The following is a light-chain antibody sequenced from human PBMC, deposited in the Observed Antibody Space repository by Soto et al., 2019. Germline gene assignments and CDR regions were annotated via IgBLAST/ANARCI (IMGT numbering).Light chain of an antibody. Sequence: QSALTQPASVSGSPGQSIAISCTGTSSDVGIYNLVSWYQQHPGKAPKLIIYEVSKRPSGVSDRFPGSKSGSTASLTISGLQAEDEADYYCYSYAVDNTYYVFGPGTKLTVL. J-gene: IGLJ1*01. CDR1: SSDVGIYNL. CDR2: EVS. V-gene: IGLV2-23*02. CDR3: YSYAVDNTYYV.